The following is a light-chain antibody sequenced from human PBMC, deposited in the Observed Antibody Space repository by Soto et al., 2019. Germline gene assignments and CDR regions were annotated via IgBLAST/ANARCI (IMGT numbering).Light chain of an antibody. CDR3: CSYTRTSNHYF. J-gene: IGLJ1*01. V-gene: IGLV2-14*01. CDR2: EVR. CDR1: SSDIGGYDY. Sequence: QSALTQPVSVSGSPGQSITISCTGTSSDIGGYDYVSWYQQRPGKAPKLMIYEVRYRPSGVSNRFSGSKSGNTASLTISGLQAEDEADSYCCSYTRTSNHYFFGSGTKLTVL.